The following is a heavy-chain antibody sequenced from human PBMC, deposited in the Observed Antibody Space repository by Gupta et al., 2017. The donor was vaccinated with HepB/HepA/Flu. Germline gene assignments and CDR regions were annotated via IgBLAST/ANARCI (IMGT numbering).Heavy chain of an antibody. J-gene: IGHJ4*02. Sequence: EVQLVESGGGLVQPGGSLRLSCAASGFTFRSYWMHWVRQAPGKGLVWVSRINSDGSSTSYADSVKGRFTISRDNAKNTLYLQMNSLRAEDTAVYYCARDYYDSSGYYPDYWGQGTLVTVSS. CDR3: ARDYYDSSGYYPDY. CDR2: INSDGSST. CDR1: GFTFRSYW. V-gene: IGHV3-74*01. D-gene: IGHD3-22*01.